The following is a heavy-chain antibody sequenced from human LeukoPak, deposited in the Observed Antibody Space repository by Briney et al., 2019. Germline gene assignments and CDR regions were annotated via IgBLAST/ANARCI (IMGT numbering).Heavy chain of an antibody. J-gene: IGHJ4*02. CDR2: ISGSGAGT. Sequence: GGSLRLSCAASGFTFSNYAMSWVRQAPGKGLEWVSSISGSGAGTYYADSVKGRFTVSRDNPKNTLYLQMSSLRAADTAVYYCATRTLYCSTSRCYLDYWGRGTLVTVSS. D-gene: IGHD2-2*01. V-gene: IGHV3-23*01. CDR1: GFTFSNYA. CDR3: ATRTLYCSTSRCYLDY.